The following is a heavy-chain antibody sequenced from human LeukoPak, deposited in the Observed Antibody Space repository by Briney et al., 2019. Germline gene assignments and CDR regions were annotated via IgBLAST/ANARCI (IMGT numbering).Heavy chain of an antibody. Sequence: PSETLSLTCTVSGGSISSGGYYWSWIRQHPGKGLEWIGYIYYSRSTYYNPSLKSRVTISVDTSKNQFSLKLSSVTAADTAVYYCARDRGSGWYLDYWAREPWSPSPQ. J-gene: IGHJ4*02. CDR1: GGSISSGGYY. CDR3: ARDRGSGWYLDY. D-gene: IGHD6-19*01. CDR2: IYYSRST. V-gene: IGHV4-31*03.